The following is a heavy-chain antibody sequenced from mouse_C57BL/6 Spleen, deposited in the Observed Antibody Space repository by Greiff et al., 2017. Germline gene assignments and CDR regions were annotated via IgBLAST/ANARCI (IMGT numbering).Heavy chain of an antibody. Sequence: QVQLQQPGAELVRPGTSVTLSCKASGYTFTSYWMHWVKQRPGQGLEWIGVIDPSDSYTNYNQKFKGKATLTVDTSSSTAYMQLSSLTSEDSAVYYCARNPHYYGSEDYWGQGTTLTVSS. V-gene: IGHV1-59*01. D-gene: IGHD1-1*01. J-gene: IGHJ2*01. CDR3: ARNPHYYGSEDY. CDR2: IDPSDSYT. CDR1: GYTFTSYW.